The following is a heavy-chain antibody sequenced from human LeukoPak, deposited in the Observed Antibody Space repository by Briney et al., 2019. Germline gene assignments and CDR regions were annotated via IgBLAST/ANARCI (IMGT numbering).Heavy chain of an antibody. D-gene: IGHD6-13*01. CDR3: ASSDSSTWYNFDY. Sequence: SETLSLTCTVSGGSISSGGYYWNWIRQLPGKGLEWIGYIYYSGSTYYNPSLKSRVTISVDTSKNQFSLRLSSVTAADTAVYYCASSDSSTWYNFDYWGQRTLVTVSS. CDR2: IYYSGST. V-gene: IGHV4-31*03. CDR1: GGSISSGGYY. J-gene: IGHJ4*02.